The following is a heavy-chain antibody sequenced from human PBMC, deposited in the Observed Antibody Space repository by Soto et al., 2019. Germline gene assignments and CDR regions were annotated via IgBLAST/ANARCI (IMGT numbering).Heavy chain of an antibody. J-gene: IGHJ6*02. CDR3: TRRGSAYGMDV. Sequence: EVQLVESGGGLVQPGGSLKLSCAASGFTFSGSAMHWVRQASGKGLEWVGRIRSKANSYATAYAASVKGRFTISRDDSKNTAYLLMNSLKTEDTAVYYCTRRGSAYGMDVWGQGTTVTVSS. V-gene: IGHV3-73*02. CDR2: IRSKANSYAT. D-gene: IGHD1-26*01. CDR1: GFTFSGSA.